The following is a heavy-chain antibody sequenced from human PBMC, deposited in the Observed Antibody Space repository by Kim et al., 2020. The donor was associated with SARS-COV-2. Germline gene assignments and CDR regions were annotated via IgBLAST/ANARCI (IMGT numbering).Heavy chain of an antibody. J-gene: IGHJ5*02. CDR2: INKDGSEI. V-gene: IGHV3-74*01. Sequence: GGSLRLSCVASGFTFSRHWMQWVRQAPGKGLAWVSHINKDGSEIRYADSVKGRFTASRDNAKNTLYLQMNSLIVEETAVYYCARDYSAERRSDPWCQGT. CDR3: ARDYSAERRSDP. D-gene: IGHD5-18*01. CDR1: GFTFSRHW.